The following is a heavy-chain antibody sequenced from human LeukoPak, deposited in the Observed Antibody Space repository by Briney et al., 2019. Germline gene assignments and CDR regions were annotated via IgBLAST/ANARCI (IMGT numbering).Heavy chain of an antibody. CDR2: INPKTGVT. CDR3: ARGPTVVTPDY. CDR1: GYTFTGYY. D-gene: IGHD4-23*01. V-gene: IGHV1-2*02. J-gene: IGHJ4*02. Sequence: ASVKLSCKASGYTFTGYYMHWVRQAPGQGLEWMGWINPKTGVTNYAQRFQGRVTLTTDTSISTAYMDLSNLRSDDTALYYCARGPTVVTPDYWGQGTLVTVSS.